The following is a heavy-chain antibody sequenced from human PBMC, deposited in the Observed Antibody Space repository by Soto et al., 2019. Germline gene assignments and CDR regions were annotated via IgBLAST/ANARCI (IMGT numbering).Heavy chain of an antibody. V-gene: IGHV5-51*01. CDR2: IYPGDSDN. J-gene: IGHJ3*02. D-gene: IGHD5-18*01. CDR1: RYILIAYC. CDR3: ARLERYGPHALDI. Sequence: GQPLKISGSASRYILIAYCLCSLREMPGKGLEYVGMIYPGDSDNRHSPSLQGQVNISVDTSIGAAYLQWRTLKASDTAISYCARLERYGPHALDIWGQGILVTV.